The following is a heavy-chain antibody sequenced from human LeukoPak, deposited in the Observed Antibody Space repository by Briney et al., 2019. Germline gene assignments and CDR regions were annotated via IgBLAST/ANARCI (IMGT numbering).Heavy chain of an antibody. Sequence: PGGSLRLSCAASGFTFSTYWMFWVRQAPGKGLEWLASIKNDGSDIYYEDSVKGRFTISRDNSRNTMYLQMNSLRPEDTAIYYCANRLNNAFEMWGQGTMVTVFS. CDR2: IKNDGSDI. CDR1: GFTFSTYW. J-gene: IGHJ3*02. D-gene: IGHD2/OR15-2a*01. CDR3: ANRLNNAFEM. V-gene: IGHV3-7*01.